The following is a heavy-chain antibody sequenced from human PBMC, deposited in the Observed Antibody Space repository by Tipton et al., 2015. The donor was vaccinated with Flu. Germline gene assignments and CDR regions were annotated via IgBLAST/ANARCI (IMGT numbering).Heavy chain of an antibody. CDR3: VRGSRDWMGVDH. Sequence: SLRLSCAASGFTFNSYWMHWVRRIPGKGLVWVARINPDGSVTMDADSVRGRFTISRDNSKNTLNLQMNSLRPEDTAVYYCVRGSRDWMGVDHWGQGTLVTVSS. CDR1: GFTFNSYW. J-gene: IGHJ4*02. D-gene: IGHD2-21*02. V-gene: IGHV3-74*03. CDR2: INPDGSVT.